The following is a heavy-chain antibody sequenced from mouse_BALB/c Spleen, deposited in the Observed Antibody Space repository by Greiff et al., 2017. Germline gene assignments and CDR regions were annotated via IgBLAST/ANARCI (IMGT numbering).Heavy chain of an antibody. CDR3: ARWEAYYGNHPAWFAY. D-gene: IGHD2-10*01. Sequence: QVQLQQSAAELARPGASVKMSCKASGYTFTSYTMHWVKQRPGQGLEWIGYINPSSGYTEYDQKFKDKTTLTADKSSSTAYMQLSSLTSEDSAVYYCARWEAYYGNHPAWFAYWGQGTLVTVSA. CDR1: GYTFTSYT. V-gene: IGHV1-4*02. J-gene: IGHJ3*01. CDR2: INPSSGYT.